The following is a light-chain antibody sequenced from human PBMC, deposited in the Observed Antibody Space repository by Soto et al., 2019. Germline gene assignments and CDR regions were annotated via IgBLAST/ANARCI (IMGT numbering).Light chain of an antibody. V-gene: IGLV2-8*01. J-gene: IGLJ2*01. CDR1: SSDVGGYNY. Sequence: QSVLTQPPSASGSPGQSVTISCTGTSSDVGGYNYVSWYQQHPGKAPKLMIYEVSKRPSGVPDRFSGSKSGNTASLTVSGLRAEDEADYYCSSYAGSKVVFGGGTKLTVL. CDR3: SSYAGSKVV. CDR2: EVS.